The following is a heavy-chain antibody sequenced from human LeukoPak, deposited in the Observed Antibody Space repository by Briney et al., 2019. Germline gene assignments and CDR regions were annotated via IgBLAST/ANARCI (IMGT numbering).Heavy chain of an antibody. CDR2: ISTGGDNR. D-gene: IGHD2-8*01. Sequence: PGGSLRLSCAASGFTFSRYAMNWVRQAPEKGLEWVSYISTGGDNRFYADSLKGRFTVSRDNAKNLLFLQMDSLRAEDTTVYYCARLFCTSATGSEGHYYYVMAVWGQGTTVTVSS. CDR3: ARLFCTSATGSEGHYYYVMAV. V-gene: IGHV3-21*01. J-gene: IGHJ6*02. CDR1: GFTFSRYA.